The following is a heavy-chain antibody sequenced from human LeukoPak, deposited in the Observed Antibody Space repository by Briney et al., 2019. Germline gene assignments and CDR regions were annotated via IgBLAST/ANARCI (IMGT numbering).Heavy chain of an antibody. J-gene: IGHJ3*02. CDR2: IWDTEIT. V-gene: IGHV4-59*01. D-gene: IGHD5-12*01. Sequence: SETLSLTCTVSGGSIRSYFWSWLRQPPGKGLEWIGYIWDTEITDYNPSLKSRVTISLDTSKNHFSLKLRSVTAADTALYICARGLVLATDDAFDIWGQGTLVTVSS. CDR3: ARGLVLATDDAFDI. CDR1: GGSIRSYF.